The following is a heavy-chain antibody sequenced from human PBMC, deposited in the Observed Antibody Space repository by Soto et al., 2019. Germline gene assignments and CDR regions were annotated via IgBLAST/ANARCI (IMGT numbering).Heavy chain of an antibody. CDR2: IYYSGST. Sequence: SETLSLTCTVSGGSTSSYYWSWIRQPPGKGLEWIGYIYYSGSTNYNPSLKSRVTISVDTSKNQFSLKLSSVTAADTAVYYCARDDAYGDYFDYWGQGTLVTVSS. CDR1: GGSTSSYY. D-gene: IGHD3-16*01. CDR3: ARDDAYGDYFDY. J-gene: IGHJ4*02. V-gene: IGHV4-59*01.